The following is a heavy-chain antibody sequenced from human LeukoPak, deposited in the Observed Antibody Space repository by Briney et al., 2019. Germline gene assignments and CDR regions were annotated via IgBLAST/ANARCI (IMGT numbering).Heavy chain of an antibody. V-gene: IGHV3-21*01. D-gene: IGHD3-22*01. J-gene: IGHJ4*02. CDR1: GFTFSSYS. CDR2: ISSSSSYI. CDR3: ACEGYDSSGYYYR. Sequence: GGSLRLSCAASGFTFSSYSMNWVRQAPGKGLEWVSSISSSSSYIYYTDSGKGRFTLSRDNAKNSLYLQMTSLRAEDTAVYYCACEGYDSSGYYYRWGQGTLVTVSS.